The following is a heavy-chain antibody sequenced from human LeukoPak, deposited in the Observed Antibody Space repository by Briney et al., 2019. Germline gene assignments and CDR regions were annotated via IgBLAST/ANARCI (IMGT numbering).Heavy chain of an antibody. J-gene: IGHJ4*02. CDR1: GYSITSAYY. CDR3: ARLPMVRGVTEYYFDY. Sequence: SETLSLTCTVSGYSITSAYYWGWIRQPPGKGLEWIGYIYYSGNTNYNPSLKSRGTISVDTSKNQFSLDLYSVTAADTAVYYCARLPMVRGVTEYYFDYWGQGTLVTVSS. D-gene: IGHD3-10*01. CDR2: IYYSGNT. V-gene: IGHV4-38-2*02.